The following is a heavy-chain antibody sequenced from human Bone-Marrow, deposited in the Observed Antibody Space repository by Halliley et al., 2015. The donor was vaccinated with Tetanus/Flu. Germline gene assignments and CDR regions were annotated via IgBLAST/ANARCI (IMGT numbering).Heavy chain of an antibody. CDR1: GGAIASYY. D-gene: IGHD2-15*01. V-gene: IGHV4-59*01. CDR2: ISDSGST. Sequence: TLSLTCTVSGGAIASYYWSWIRQPPGKGLEWIGYISDSGSTDYNPSLKSRVTLSVDTSNNQFSLKLRSVTAADTAVYYCARESPEVVASGTDGLDVWGQGTTVIVSS. CDR3: ARESPEVVASGTDGLDV. J-gene: IGHJ6*02.